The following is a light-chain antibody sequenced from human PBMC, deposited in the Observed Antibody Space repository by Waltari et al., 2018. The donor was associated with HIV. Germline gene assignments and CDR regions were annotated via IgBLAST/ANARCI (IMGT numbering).Light chain of an antibody. CDR1: QSVSSN. V-gene: IGKV3D-15*01. CDR2: GAS. CDR3: QHYNNWPRT. Sequence: EIVMTQSPATLSVSPGERATLSCRASQSVSSNLAWYQQKPGQAPRLLIYGASTRATGTPARFSGSGSGTDFTLTISSLQSEDCAVYYCQHYNNWPRTFGQGTKLEIK. J-gene: IGKJ2*01.